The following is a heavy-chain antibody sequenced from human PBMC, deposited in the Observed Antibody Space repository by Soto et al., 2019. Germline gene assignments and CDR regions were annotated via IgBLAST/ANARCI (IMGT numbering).Heavy chain of an antibody. D-gene: IGHD6-13*01. Sequence: EVQLLESGGGLVQPGGSLRLSCAASGFTFSSYAMTWVRQAPGKGLEWVSSITSSDNTYYADYVKGRFTISRDNSKNTLYLQMNSLRAEDTAVYSCARYTSTWGIHWGQGTLVTVSS. CDR2: ITSSDNT. CDR3: ARYTSTWGIH. CDR1: GFTFSSYA. V-gene: IGHV3-23*01. J-gene: IGHJ4*02.